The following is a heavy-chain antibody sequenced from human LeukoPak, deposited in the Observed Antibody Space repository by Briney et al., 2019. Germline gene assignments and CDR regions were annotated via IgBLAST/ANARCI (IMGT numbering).Heavy chain of an antibody. CDR1: SGSISSSGYS. J-gene: IGHJ6*03. CDR3: AREDCSSTSCYPFYMDV. CDR2: IYHSGST. Sequence: SQTLSLTCAVSSGSISSSGYSWSWIRQPPGKGLEWIGYIYHSGSTYYNPSLKSRVTISVDRSKNQFSLKLSSVTAADTAVYYCAREDCSSTSCYPFYMDVWGKGTTVTVSS. D-gene: IGHD2-2*01. V-gene: IGHV4-30-2*01.